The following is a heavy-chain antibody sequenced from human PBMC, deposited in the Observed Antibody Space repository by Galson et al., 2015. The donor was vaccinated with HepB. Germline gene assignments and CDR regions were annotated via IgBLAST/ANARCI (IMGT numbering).Heavy chain of an antibody. V-gene: IGHV3-33*08. D-gene: IGHD2-8*01. CDR3: VRESSVNGAFDY. J-gene: IGHJ4*02. CDR1: GFTFRNYI. CDR2: IWFDATSE. Sequence: SLRLSCAASGFTFRNYIMHWVRPAPGKGLEWVAVIWFDATSEYYGDSVKGRFTISRDNSKNTVDLQMNSLRVGDTAVYYCVRESSVNGAFDYWGQGALVTVSS.